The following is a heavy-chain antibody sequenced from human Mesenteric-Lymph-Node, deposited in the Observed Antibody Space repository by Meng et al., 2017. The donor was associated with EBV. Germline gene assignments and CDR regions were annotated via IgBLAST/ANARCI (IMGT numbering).Heavy chain of an antibody. CDR3: ARAPLYGDNDWFDP. V-gene: IGHV4-4*02. D-gene: IGHD4-17*01. J-gene: IGHJ5*02. CDR1: GGSISSSYW. Sequence: QDPRREAGPGLVKPSGPLSLPCAVSGGSISSSYWWIWVRQPPGKGLEWIGEIYHSGSTNYNPSLKSRVTISLDKSKNQFSLKLSSVTAADTAVYYCARAPLYGDNDWFDPWGQGTLVTVSS. CDR2: IYHSGST.